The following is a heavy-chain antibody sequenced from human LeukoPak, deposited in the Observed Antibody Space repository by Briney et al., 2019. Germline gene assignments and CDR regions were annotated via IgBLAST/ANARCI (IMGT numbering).Heavy chain of an antibody. CDR3: AKMGYSSGWYYY. CDR1: GFTFSNYA. V-gene: IGHV3-23*01. Sequence: GGSLRLSCAASGFTFSNYAMSWVRQAPGKGLEWVSSISGSGGSTLYADSVKGRFTISRDDSKNTLYLQMNSLRAEDTAVYYCAKMGYSSGWYYYWGQGTLVTVSS. J-gene: IGHJ4*02. CDR2: ISGSGGST. D-gene: IGHD6-19*01.